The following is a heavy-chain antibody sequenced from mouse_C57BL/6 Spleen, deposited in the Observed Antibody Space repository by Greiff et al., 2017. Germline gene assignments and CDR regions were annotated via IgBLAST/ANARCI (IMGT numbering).Heavy chain of an antibody. Sequence: VHVKQSGPELVKPGASVKISCKASGYTFTDYYMNWVKQSHGKSLEWIGDINPNNGGTSYNQKFKGKATLTVDKSSSTAYMELRSLTSEDSAVYYCARYDYGSSLWFAYWGQGTLVTVSA. D-gene: IGHD1-1*01. J-gene: IGHJ3*01. CDR1: GYTFTDYY. CDR3: ARYDYGSSLWFAY. CDR2: INPNNGGT. V-gene: IGHV1-26*01.